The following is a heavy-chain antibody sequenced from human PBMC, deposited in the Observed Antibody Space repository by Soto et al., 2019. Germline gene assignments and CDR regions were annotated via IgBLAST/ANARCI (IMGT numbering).Heavy chain of an antibody. CDR1: GGSFSGYY. J-gene: IGHJ5*02. Sequence: SETLSLTCAVYGGSFSGYYWNWIRQPPGKGLEWIGEIDHSGYTNYNPSLKSRVTISVDTSKNQFSLRLTSVTAADTAVYYCARVRDWFDPWGQGTLVTVS. CDR2: IDHSGYT. D-gene: IGHD3-3*01. CDR3: ARVRDWFDP. V-gene: IGHV4-34*01.